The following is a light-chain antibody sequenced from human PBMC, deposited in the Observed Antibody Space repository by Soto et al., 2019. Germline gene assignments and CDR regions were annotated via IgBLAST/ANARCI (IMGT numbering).Light chain of an antibody. J-gene: IGKJ1*01. CDR1: QSVSSSY. CDR3: QQHGSSPRT. V-gene: IGKV3-20*01. CDR2: GAS. Sequence: EIVLTQSPGTLSLSPGARVTLSCRVSQSVSSSYLAWYQQIPGQAPRLLLYGASRRATGIPDRFSGSGSGTDFTLTISRLEPEDFAVYYCQQHGSSPRTFGQGTKVEIK.